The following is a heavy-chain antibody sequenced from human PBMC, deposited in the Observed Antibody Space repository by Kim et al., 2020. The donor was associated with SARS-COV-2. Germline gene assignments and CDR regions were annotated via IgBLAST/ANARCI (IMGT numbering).Heavy chain of an antibody. D-gene: IGHD6-13*01. Sequence: GGSLRLSCAASGFTFSSYAMHWVRQAPGKGLEWVAVISYDGSNKYYADSVKGRFTISRDNSKSTLYLQMNSLRAEDTAVYYCARGGIAAAGIDYYYGMDVWGQGTTVTVSS. CDR2: ISYDGSNK. J-gene: IGHJ6*02. CDR1: GFTFSSYA. CDR3: ARGGIAAAGIDYYYGMDV. V-gene: IGHV3-30-3*01.